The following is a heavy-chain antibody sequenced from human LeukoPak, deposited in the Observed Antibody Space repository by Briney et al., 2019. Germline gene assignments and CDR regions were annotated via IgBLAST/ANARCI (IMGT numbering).Heavy chain of an antibody. CDR1: GGSFSAYY. J-gene: IGHJ3*02. Sequence: SETLSLTCAVSGGSFSAYYWSWIRQPPGKGLEWIGEINHSGRTNYNPSLKSRVTISLDTSKNQFSLQLYSVTPDDTAVYYCARDAGWGFLHAFDIWGQGTMVTVSS. CDR3: ARDAGWGFLHAFDI. D-gene: IGHD2-21*01. CDR2: INHSGRT. V-gene: IGHV4-34*01.